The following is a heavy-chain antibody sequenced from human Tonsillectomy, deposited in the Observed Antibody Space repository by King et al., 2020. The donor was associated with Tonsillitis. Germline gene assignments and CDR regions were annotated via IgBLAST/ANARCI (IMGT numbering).Heavy chain of an antibody. CDR1: GINLNSFG. CDR3: VKDRDSGYEPGRGKYFYHAMEV. D-gene: IGHD6-25*01. CDR2: ISYDGSNR. Sequence: VQLVESGGGVVQPGGSLRLSCSASGINLNSFGVHWVRQAPGKGLDWVSVISYDGSNRYYSPSVKGRFTISRDYSMNTVYLEMNSLRVEDTAVFYCVKDRDSGYEPGRGKYFYHAMEVWGQGTTVTVSS. V-gene: IGHV3-30*19. J-gene: IGHJ6*02.